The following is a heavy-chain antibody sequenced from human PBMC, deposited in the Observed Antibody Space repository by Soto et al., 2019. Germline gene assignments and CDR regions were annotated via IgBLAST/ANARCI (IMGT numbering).Heavy chain of an antibody. CDR1: GGSISSYY. V-gene: IGHV4-59*01. CDR2: IYYSGST. Sequence: QVQLQESGPGLVKPSETLSLTCTVSGGSISSYYWSWIRQPPGKGLEWIGYIYYSGSTNYNPSLKSRVTISVDTSKNQFSLKLSSVTAADTAVYYCARGPRKWELPLPPDYWGQGTLVTVSS. CDR3: ARGPRKWELPLPPDY. J-gene: IGHJ4*02. D-gene: IGHD1-26*01.